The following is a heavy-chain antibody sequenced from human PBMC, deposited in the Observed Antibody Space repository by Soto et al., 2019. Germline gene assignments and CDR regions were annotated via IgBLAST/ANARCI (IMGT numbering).Heavy chain of an antibody. Sequence: PGGSLRLSCAASGFTFSSYSMNWVRQAPGKGLEWVSSISSSSSYIYYADSVKGRFTISRDNAKISLYLQMNSLRAEDTAVFYCASDYGYYVFWSVFGGKPYYYYYMDVWGKGTTVTVPS. CDR3: ASDYGYYVFWSVFGGKPYYYYYMDV. CDR1: GFTFSSYS. D-gene: IGHD3-3*01. CDR2: ISSSSSYI. J-gene: IGHJ6*03. V-gene: IGHV3-21*01.